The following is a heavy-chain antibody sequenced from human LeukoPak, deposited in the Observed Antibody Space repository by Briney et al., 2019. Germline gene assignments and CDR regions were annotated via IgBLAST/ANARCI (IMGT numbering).Heavy chain of an antibody. CDR2: IYYSGST. V-gene: IGHV4-59*01. D-gene: IGHD3-22*01. J-gene: IGHJ4*02. CDR1: GGSISSYY. CDR3: ARAPLYDSTLFGY. Sequence: PSETLSLTCTVSGGSISSYYWSWIRQPPGKGLEWIGYIYYSGSTNYNPSLKSRVTISVDTSKNQFSLKLSSVTAADTAVYYCARAPLYDSTLFGYWGQGTLVTVSS.